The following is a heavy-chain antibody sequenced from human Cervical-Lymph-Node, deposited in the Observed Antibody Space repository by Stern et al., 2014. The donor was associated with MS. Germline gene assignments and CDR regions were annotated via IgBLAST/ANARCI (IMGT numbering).Heavy chain of an antibody. CDR2: LNPIFGTS. Sequence: QMQLVQSGAEVTKPWSSVKVSCKASGGSFSMVTISWVRQAPGQGLEWMGGLNPIFGTSNYAQKFRGRVPTTAAVYTSTAYMELTSLRSEDTAVYFCARDQGGIADSWGQGTLVIVSS. D-gene: IGHD6-13*01. V-gene: IGHV1-69*01. J-gene: IGHJ4*02. CDR1: GGSFSMVT. CDR3: ARDQGGIADS.